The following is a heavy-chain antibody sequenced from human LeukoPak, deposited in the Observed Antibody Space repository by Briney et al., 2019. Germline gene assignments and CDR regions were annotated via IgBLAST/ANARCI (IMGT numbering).Heavy chain of an antibody. Sequence: PGGSLRLSCAASGFTFSSHWMNWVRQAPGKGLEWVANIKEDVREKYYVDSVKGRFTISRDNAKNSLCLQMNSLRAEDTAIYYCVRSGGYWGQGTLVTVSS. CDR3: VRSGGY. V-gene: IGHV3-7*05. J-gene: IGHJ4*02. D-gene: IGHD1-26*01. CDR2: IKEDVREK. CDR1: GFTFSSHW.